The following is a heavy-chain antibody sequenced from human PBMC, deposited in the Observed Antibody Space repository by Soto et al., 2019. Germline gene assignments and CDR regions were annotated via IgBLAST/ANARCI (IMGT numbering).Heavy chain of an antibody. D-gene: IGHD4-17*01. CDR3: ASKSYGGYEYGMDV. CDR2: IIPILCTA. J-gene: IGHJ6*02. CDR1: GDSFXSYA. V-gene: IGHV1-69*13. Sequence: GASVKVSWKTSGDSFXSYAMSWVRXAPGQGHEWXGGIIPILCTATYAQKFQGRVTITAEEYTSTAYMELSSLRSEDTAVYYCASKSYGGYEYGMDVWGQGTTVTVSS.